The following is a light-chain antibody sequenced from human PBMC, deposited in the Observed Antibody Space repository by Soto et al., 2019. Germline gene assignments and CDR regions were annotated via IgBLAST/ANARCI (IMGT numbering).Light chain of an antibody. CDR3: CSYAGSHTYV. J-gene: IGLJ1*01. CDR2: DVS. Sequence: QALLTQPRSVSVSPGQSVTISCTRTSSDVGGYNYVSWYQQHRGKAPKLMIYDVSKRPSGVPDRFSGCKSGNTASLTISGLQAEDEADYYCCSYAGSHTYVFGTGTKVTVL. CDR1: SSDVGGYNY. V-gene: IGLV2-11*01.